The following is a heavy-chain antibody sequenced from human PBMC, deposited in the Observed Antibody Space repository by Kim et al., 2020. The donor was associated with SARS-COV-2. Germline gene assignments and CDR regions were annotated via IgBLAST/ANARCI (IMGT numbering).Heavy chain of an antibody. Sequence: GGSLRLSCAASGFTFSSYAMHWVRQAPGKGLEWVAVISYDGSNKYYADSVKGRFTISRDNSKNTLYLQMNSLRAEDTAVYYCARATMVRGVINGDFDYWGQGTLVTVSS. CDR1: GFTFSSYA. J-gene: IGHJ4*02. CDR2: ISYDGSNK. CDR3: ARATMVRGVINGDFDY. D-gene: IGHD3-10*01. V-gene: IGHV3-30-3*01.